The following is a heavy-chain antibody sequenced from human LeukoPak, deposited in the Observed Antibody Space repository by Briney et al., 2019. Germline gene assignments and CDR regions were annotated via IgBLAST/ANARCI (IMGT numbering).Heavy chain of an antibody. CDR1: GHSISSRSYH. D-gene: IGHD1-7*01. Sequence: SETLSLICIVPGHSISSRSYHCARIRQTTGKGLEGNGTFSSGGSAYYNPSLTSRHSISKNTSANQFSLRLCSVSAADTAVYYYARKQTVTLYDGWGQGTQVTVSS. V-gene: IGHV4-39*07. J-gene: IGHJ4*02. CDR3: ARKQTVTLYDG. CDR2: FSSGGSA.